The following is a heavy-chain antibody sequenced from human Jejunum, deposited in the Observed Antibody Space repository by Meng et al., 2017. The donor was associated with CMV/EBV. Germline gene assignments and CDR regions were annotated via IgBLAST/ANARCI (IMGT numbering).Heavy chain of an antibody. CDR2: TNEEGNDK. D-gene: IGHD2-15*01. CDR1: GFTFSNSW. J-gene: IGHJ4*02. CDR3: VRDAGWFHFDY. Sequence: ASGFTFSNSWMIWVRQAPGKGLGWVAKTNEEGNDKYYVASVKGRFTISRDNAKNSVYLQMNSLRADDTAVYYCVRDAGWFHFDYWGQGTRVTVSS. V-gene: IGHV3-7*01.